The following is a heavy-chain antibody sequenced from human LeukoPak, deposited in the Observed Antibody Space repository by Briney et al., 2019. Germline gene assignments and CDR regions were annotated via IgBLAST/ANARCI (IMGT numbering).Heavy chain of an antibody. Sequence: EGSLRLSCAASGFTFSNYGIHWVRQAPGKGLEWVAFIRYDGSIKYYADSVKGRFTISRDNSKNTLYLQMNSLRAEDTAVYYCAKDSVKVTTVRRVPHYMDVWGKGTTVTISS. CDR2: IRYDGSIK. CDR3: AKDSVKVTTVRRVPHYMDV. CDR1: GFTFSNYG. D-gene: IGHD4-17*01. V-gene: IGHV3-30*02. J-gene: IGHJ6*03.